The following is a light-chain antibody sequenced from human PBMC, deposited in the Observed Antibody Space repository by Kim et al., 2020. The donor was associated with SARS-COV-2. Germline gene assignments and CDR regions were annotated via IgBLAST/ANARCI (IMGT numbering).Light chain of an antibody. CDR3: QSADSSDWV. CDR1: ALPKQY. CDR2: KDS. J-gene: IGLJ3*02. Sequence: SVAPGQTARITCSEDALPKQYAYWYQQKPGQAPVLVIYKDSERPSGIPERFSGSSSGTTVTLTISGVQAEDEADYYCQSADSSDWVFGGGTQLTVL. V-gene: IGLV3-25*03.